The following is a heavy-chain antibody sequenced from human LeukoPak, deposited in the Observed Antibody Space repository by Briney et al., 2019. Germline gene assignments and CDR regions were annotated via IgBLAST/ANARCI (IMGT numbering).Heavy chain of an antibody. CDR3: AKDRRYGGHYLFDY. J-gene: IGHJ4*02. CDR1: GFTFSSYS. D-gene: IGHD1-26*01. Sequence: TGGSLRLSCAASGFTFSSYSMNWVRQAPGKGLEWVSSISSSSSYIYYADSVKGRFTISRDNSKNTLYLQMNSLRAEDTAVYYCAKDRRYGGHYLFDYWGQGTLVTVSS. V-gene: IGHV3-21*01. CDR2: ISSSSSYI.